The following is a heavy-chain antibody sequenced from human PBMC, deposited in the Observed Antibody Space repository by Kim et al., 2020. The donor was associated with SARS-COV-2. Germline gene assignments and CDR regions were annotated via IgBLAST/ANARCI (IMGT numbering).Heavy chain of an antibody. CDR1: GGSISSGGYY. CDR3: ARYPLKNPVPLGYYYYYGMDV. J-gene: IGHJ6*02. V-gene: IGHV4-31*03. Sequence: SETLSLTCTVSGGSISSGGYYWSWIRQHPGKGLKWIGYIYYSGSTYYNPSLKSRVTISVDTSKNQISLKLSSVTAAETAVYYCARYPLKNPVPLGYYYYYGMDVWGRGTTLTVSS. CDR2: IYYSGST.